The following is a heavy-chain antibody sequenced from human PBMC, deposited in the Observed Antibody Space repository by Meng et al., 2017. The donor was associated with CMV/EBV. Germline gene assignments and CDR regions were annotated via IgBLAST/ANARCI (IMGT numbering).Heavy chain of an antibody. CDR3: AKDPSFEYSRSCDY. D-gene: IGHD6-6*01. CDR1: GSTFSSYA. V-gene: IGHV3-23*01. J-gene: IGHJ4*02. Sequence: GESLKISCAASGSTFSSYAMSWVRQAPGKGLEWVSAISGSGGSTYYADSVKGRFTISRDNSKNTLYLQMNSLRAEDTPVYYCAKDPSFEYSRSCDYWGQGTLVTVSS. CDR2: ISGSGGST.